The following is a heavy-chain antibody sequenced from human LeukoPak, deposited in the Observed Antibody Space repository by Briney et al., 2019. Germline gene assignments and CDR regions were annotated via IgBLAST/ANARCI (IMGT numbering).Heavy chain of an antibody. Sequence: PGGSLRLSCAASGFTFSDYYMSWIRQAPGKGLEWVSYISSSGSTIYYADSVKGRFTISRDNAKNSLYLQMNSLRAEDTAVYYCARDETRSGNWFHTAPQNNWFDPWGQGTLVTVSS. D-gene: IGHD1-20*01. CDR3: ARDETRSGNWFHTAPQNNWFDP. CDR1: GFTFSDYY. J-gene: IGHJ5*02. CDR2: ISSSGSTI. V-gene: IGHV3-11*01.